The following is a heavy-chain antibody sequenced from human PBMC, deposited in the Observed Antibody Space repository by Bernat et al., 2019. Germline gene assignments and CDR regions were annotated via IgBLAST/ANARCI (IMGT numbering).Heavy chain of an antibody. CDR3: ARYYGGNSGSAFDI. J-gene: IGHJ3*02. V-gene: IGHV3-66*01. Sequence: EVQLVESGGGLVQPGGSLRLSCAASGFTVSTNYMSWVRQAPGKGLVWVAVIYSGGNTCYADSMKGRFTISRDNSKKSLYLQMNSLRAENTAMYYCARYYGGNSGSAFDIWGQGTMVTVSS. D-gene: IGHD4-23*01. CDR1: GFTVSTNY. CDR2: IYSGGNT.